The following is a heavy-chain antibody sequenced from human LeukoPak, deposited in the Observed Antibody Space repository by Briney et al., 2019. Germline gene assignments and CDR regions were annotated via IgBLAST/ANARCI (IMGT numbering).Heavy chain of an antibody. CDR1: GFTFSSYW. J-gene: IGHJ4*02. D-gene: IGHD3-10*01. V-gene: IGHV3-21*01. CDR2: ITSSSGYT. CDR3: ARSDSGSGSYFDY. Sequence: TGGSLRLSCAASGFTFSSYWMNWVRQAPGKGLEWVSSITSSSGYTYYADSVKGRFTISRDNAYNSLYLQMDSLSADDTAVYYCARSDSGSGSYFDYWGQGTLVTVAS.